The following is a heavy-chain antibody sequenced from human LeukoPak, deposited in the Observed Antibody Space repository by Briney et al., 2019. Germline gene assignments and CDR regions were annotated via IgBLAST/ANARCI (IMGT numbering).Heavy chain of an antibody. CDR2: INPNSGGT. CDR1: GYTFIGYY. D-gene: IGHD2-2*01. CDR3: ARDRGWCSSTSCYEDNFDY. J-gene: IGHJ4*02. V-gene: IGHV1-2*02. Sequence: ASVKVSCKASGYTFIGYYMHWVRQAPGQGLEWMGWINPNSGGTNYAQKFQGRVTMTRDTSISTAYMELSGLRSDDTAVYYCARDRGWCSSTSCYEDNFDYWGQGTLVTVSS.